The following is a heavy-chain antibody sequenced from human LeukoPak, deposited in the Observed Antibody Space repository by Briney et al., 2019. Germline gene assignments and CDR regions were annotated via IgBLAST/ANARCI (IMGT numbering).Heavy chain of an antibody. D-gene: IGHD6-19*01. CDR1: AFTFSTYS. J-gene: IGHJ4*02. V-gene: IGHV3-21*04. CDR3: ARAYNSGWYEDGPLDY. Sequence: GGSLRLSCAASAFTFSTYSMNWVRQAPGQGLDWVSSISRSSTHIYYADSVKGRFTISRDNAKNSLYLQMNSLRADDTAVYYCARAYNSGWYEDGPLDYWGQGALVTVSS. CDR2: ISRSSTHI.